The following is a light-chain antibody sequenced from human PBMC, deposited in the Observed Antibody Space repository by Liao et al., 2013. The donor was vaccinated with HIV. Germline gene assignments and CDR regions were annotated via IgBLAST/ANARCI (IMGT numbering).Light chain of an antibody. CDR1: KIGSES. V-gene: IGLV3-21*01. Sequence: SYELTQPPSVSVAPGNTATITCGGGKIGSESVHWYQQRSGQAPVLLIYHASDRPSGIPERFSGFNSGNTATLTISRVEAGDEADYYCQSWDRGVLFGGGTKLTVL. J-gene: IGLJ2*01. CDR3: QSWDRGVL. CDR2: HAS.